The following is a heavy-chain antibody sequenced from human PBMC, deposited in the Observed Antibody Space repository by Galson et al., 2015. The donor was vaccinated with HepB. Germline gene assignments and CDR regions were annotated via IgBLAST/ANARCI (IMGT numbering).Heavy chain of an antibody. Sequence: SLRLSCAASGFTFSSYGMHWVRQAPGKGLEWVAVISYDGSNKYYADSVKGRFTISRDNSKNTLYLQMNSLRAEDTAVYYCAKDWGWVVTAPDYFDYWGQGTLVTVSS. V-gene: IGHV3-30*18. J-gene: IGHJ4*02. D-gene: IGHD2-21*02. CDR2: ISYDGSNK. CDR3: AKDWGWVVTAPDYFDY. CDR1: GFTFSSYG.